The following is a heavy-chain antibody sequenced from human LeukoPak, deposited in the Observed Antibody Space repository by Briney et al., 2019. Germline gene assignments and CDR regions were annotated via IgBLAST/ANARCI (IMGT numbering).Heavy chain of an antibody. D-gene: IGHD6-19*01. V-gene: IGHV3-23*01. J-gene: IGHJ4*02. CDR1: GGSISSGDYY. CDR3: ANIAVAGTLFDY. Sequence: ETLSLTCTVSGGSISSGDYYWSWVRQAPGKGLEWVSAISGSGGSTYYADSVKGRFTISRDNSKNTLYLQMNSLRAEDTAVYYCANIAVAGTLFDYWGQGTLVTVSS. CDR2: ISGSGGST.